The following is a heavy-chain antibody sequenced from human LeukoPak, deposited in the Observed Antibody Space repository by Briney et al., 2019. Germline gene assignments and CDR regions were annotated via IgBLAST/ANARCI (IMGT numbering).Heavy chain of an antibody. CDR1: GFTFSSYA. D-gene: IGHD3-10*01. J-gene: IGHJ4*02. Sequence: GGSLRLSCAASGFTFSSYAMHWVRQAPGKGLEWVAVISYDGNNKYYADSVKGRFSISRDNSKNTLFLQMNNLRVEDTAIYYCAKASWVSSADAVLWGQGTLVTVSS. V-gene: IGHV3-30*07. CDR3: AKASWVSSADAVL. CDR2: ISYDGNNK.